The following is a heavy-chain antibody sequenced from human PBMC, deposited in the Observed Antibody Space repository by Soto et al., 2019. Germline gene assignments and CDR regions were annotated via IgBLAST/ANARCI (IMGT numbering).Heavy chain of an antibody. CDR1: GFTFSSYG. V-gene: IGHV3-33*01. D-gene: IGHD4-17*01. J-gene: IGHJ5*01. CDR2: IWYDGSNK. Sequence: QVQLVESGGGVVQPGRSLRLSCAASGFTFSSYGMHWVRQAPGKGLEWVAVIWYDGSNKYYADSVKGRFTISRDNSKNTLYLQMNSLRAEDTAVYYCARDGYGDGEIPYNWFDSWGQGTLVTVSS. CDR3: ARDGYGDGEIPYNWFDS.